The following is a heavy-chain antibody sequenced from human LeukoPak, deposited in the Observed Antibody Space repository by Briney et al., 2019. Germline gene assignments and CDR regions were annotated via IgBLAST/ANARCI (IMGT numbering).Heavy chain of an antibody. J-gene: IGHJ6*03. V-gene: IGHV3-48*01. Sequence: GGSLRLSCAASGFTFSSYSMNWVRQAPGKGLEWVSYISSSSSTIYYADSVKGRFTISRDNAKNSLYLQMNSLRAEDTAVYYCARARGSRRGKQFDYYYYMDVWGKGTTVTVSS. CDR2: ISSSSSTI. CDR1: GFTFSSYS. D-gene: IGHD4-23*01. CDR3: ARARGSRRGKQFDYYYYMDV.